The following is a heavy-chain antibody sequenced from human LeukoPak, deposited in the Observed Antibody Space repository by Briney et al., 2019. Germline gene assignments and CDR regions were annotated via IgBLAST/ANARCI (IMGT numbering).Heavy chain of an antibody. D-gene: IGHD3-9*01. Sequence: ASVKVSCKASVYTFTSYYMHWVRQAPGQGLEWMGIINPSGGSTSYAQTFQGRVTMTRDTSTSSVYMELSSLRSEDTAVYYCARDVLVMIVPCNYWGQGTLVTVSS. CDR2: INPSGGST. CDR1: VYTFTSYY. J-gene: IGHJ4*02. CDR3: ARDVLVMIVPCNY. V-gene: IGHV1-46*01.